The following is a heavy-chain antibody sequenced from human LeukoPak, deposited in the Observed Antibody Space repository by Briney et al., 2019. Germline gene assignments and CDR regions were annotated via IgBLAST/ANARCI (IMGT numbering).Heavy chain of an antibody. D-gene: IGHD3-22*01. J-gene: IGHJ3*02. CDR3: ARHNSNYYDSSGSFLDAFDI. CDR1: GYTFTSYG. V-gene: IGHV1-18*01. Sequence: ASVKVSCKASGYTFTSYGISWVRQAPGQGLEWMGWISAYNGNTNYAQKLQGRVTMTTDTSTSTAYMELRSLRSDDTAVYYCARHNSNYYDSSGSFLDAFDIWGQGTMVTVSS. CDR2: ISAYNGNT.